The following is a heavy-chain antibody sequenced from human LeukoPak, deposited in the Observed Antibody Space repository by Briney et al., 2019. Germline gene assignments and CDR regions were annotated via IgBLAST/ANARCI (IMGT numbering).Heavy chain of an antibody. CDR1: GGSISSGGYY. J-gene: IGHJ3*02. CDR2: IYYSGST. V-gene: IGHV4-31*03. Sequence: SQTLSLTCTVSGGSISSGGYYWSWIRQHPGKGLEWIGYIYYSGSTYYNPSLKSRVTISVDTSKNQFSPKLSSVTAADTAVYYCARSSGGEDAFDIWGQGTMVTVSS. CDR3: ARSSGGEDAFDI. D-gene: IGHD7-27*01.